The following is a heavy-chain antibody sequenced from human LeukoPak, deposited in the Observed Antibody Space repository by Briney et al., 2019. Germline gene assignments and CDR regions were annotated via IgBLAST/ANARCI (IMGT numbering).Heavy chain of an antibody. D-gene: IGHD4-23*01. V-gene: IGHV5-51*01. CDR2: IYPGDSET. Sequence: GESLKISCKGSGYSFITYWIGWVRQMPGKGLEWMGIIYPGDSETRYSPAFQGQVTISADKSIITAYLQWSSLKASDTAMYYCARHTTVGGSLRFDYWGQGTLVSVSS. CDR1: GYSFITYW. J-gene: IGHJ4*02. CDR3: ARHTTVGGSLRFDY.